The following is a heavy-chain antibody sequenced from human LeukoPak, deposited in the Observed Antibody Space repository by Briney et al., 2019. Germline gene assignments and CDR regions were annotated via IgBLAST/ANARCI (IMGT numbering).Heavy chain of an antibody. J-gene: IGHJ4*02. Sequence: GGSLRLSCAASGFTFDDYAMHWVRQAPGKGLEWVSSISWNSVAIGYADSVRGRFTISRDNAKNSLYLQMNSLRAEDTALYYCAKDKDYYYDSSGYGYYFDYWGQGTLVTVSS. CDR2: ISWNSVAI. D-gene: IGHD3-22*01. CDR3: AKDKDYYYDSSGYGYYFDY. CDR1: GFTFDDYA. V-gene: IGHV3-9*01.